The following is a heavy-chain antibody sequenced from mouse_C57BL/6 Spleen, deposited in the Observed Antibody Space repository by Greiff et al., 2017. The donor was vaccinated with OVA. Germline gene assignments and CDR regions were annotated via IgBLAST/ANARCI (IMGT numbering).Heavy chain of an antibody. J-gene: IGHJ2*01. Sequence: VQLQQSGPELVKPGASVKISCKASGYTFTDYYMNWVKQSHGKSLEWIGDINPNNGGTSYNQKFKGKATLTVDKSSSTAYMELRSLTSEDSAVYYCARSDDGYYVYFDYWGQGTTLTVSS. D-gene: IGHD2-3*01. CDR2: INPNNGGT. CDR3: ARSDDGYYVYFDY. CDR1: GYTFTDYY. V-gene: IGHV1-26*01.